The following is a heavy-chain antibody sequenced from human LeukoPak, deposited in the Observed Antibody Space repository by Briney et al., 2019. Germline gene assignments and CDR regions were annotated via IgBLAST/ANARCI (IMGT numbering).Heavy chain of an antibody. CDR1: GGSISTYY. J-gene: IGHJ4*02. D-gene: IGHD6-13*01. CDR3: ARGVYIAAAQYGF. CDR2: IYYSGAT. Sequence: SETLSLTCTVSGGSISTYYWNWIRQPPGKGLEWIGYIYYSGATNYNPSLKSRVTISVDTSKNQFSLKLSSVTAADTAVFYCARGVYIAAAQYGFWGQGTLVTVSS. V-gene: IGHV4-59*01.